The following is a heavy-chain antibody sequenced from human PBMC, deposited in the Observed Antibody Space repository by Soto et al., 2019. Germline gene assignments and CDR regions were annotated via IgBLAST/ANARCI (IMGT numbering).Heavy chain of an antibody. J-gene: IGHJ5*02. CDR2: ISYDGSNK. CDR3: AKDSRIAAAGRVGWFDP. Sequence: QVQLVESGGGVVQPGRSLRLSCAASGFTFSSYGMHWVRQAPGKGLEWGAVISYDGSNKYYADSVKGRFTISRDNSKNTLYLQMNSLRAEDTAVYYCAKDSRIAAAGRVGWFDPWGQGTLVTVSS. CDR1: GFTFSSYG. V-gene: IGHV3-30*18. D-gene: IGHD6-13*01.